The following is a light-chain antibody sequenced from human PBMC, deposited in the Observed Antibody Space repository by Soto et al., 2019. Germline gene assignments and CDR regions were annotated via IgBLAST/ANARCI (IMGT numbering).Light chain of an antibody. CDR2: DVT. J-gene: IGLJ3*02. CDR3: CSYAGSSTSL. Sequence: QSALTQPASVSGSPGQSITISCTGTSSDVGSYNLVSWYQQHPGKAPKLMIYDVTKRPSGVPDRFSASKSGNRASLTISGLQPEDEADYYCCSYAGSSTSLFGGGTKLTVL. CDR1: SSDVGSYNL. V-gene: IGLV2-23*02.